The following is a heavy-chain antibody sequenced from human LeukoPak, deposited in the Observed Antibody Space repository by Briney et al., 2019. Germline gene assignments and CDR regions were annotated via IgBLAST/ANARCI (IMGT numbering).Heavy chain of an antibody. CDR1: GGSISSYY. D-gene: IGHD1-26*01. V-gene: IGHV4-59*01. CDR3: ARGLYSGSYYGLYYFDY. Sequence: PSETLSLTCTVSGGSISSYYWSWIRQPPGKGLEWIGYIYYSGSTNYNPSLKSRVTISVDTSKNQFSLKLNSVTAADTAVYYCARGLYSGSYYGLYYFDYWGQGTLVTVSS. J-gene: IGHJ4*02. CDR2: IYYSGST.